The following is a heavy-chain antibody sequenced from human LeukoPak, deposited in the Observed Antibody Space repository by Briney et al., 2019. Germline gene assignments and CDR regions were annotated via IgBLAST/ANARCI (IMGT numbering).Heavy chain of an antibody. Sequence: GGSLRLSCAASGFTFSSYGMHWVRQAPGKGLEWVAVIWYDGSNKYYADSVRGRFTISRDNSKNTLYLQMNSLRAEDTAVYYCARDHYYYYYGMDVWGQGTTVTVSS. CDR2: IWYDGSNK. V-gene: IGHV3-33*01. CDR1: GFTFSSYG. CDR3: ARDHYYYYYGMDV. J-gene: IGHJ6*02.